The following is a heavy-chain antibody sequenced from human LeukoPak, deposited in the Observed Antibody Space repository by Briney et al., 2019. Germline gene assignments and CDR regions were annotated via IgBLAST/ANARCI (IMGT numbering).Heavy chain of an antibody. Sequence: GRSLRLSCAASGFTFDDYAMHWVRQAPGKGLEWVSGISWNSGSIGYADSVKGRFTISRDNAKNSLYLQMNSLRAEDTAVYYCAKDLISYYYDSSGPPKAQTNYWGQGTLVTVSS. D-gene: IGHD3-22*01. CDR1: GFTFDDYA. V-gene: IGHV3-9*01. CDR2: ISWNSGSI. J-gene: IGHJ4*02. CDR3: AKDLISYYYDSSGPPKAQTNY.